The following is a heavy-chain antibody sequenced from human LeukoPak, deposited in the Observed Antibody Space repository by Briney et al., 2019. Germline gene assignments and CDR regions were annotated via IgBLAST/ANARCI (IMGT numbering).Heavy chain of an antibody. D-gene: IGHD3-3*01. CDR1: GFTVSSNY. CDR2: IYSGGST. V-gene: IGHV3-53*01. J-gene: IGHJ4*02. CDR3: ARATYDFWSGPNFEY. Sequence: GGSLRLSCAASGFTVSSNYMSWVRQAPGKGLEWVSVIYSGGSTYYADSVKGRFTISRDNSKNTLCLQMNSLRAEDTAVYYCARATYDFWSGPNFEYWGQGTLVTVSS.